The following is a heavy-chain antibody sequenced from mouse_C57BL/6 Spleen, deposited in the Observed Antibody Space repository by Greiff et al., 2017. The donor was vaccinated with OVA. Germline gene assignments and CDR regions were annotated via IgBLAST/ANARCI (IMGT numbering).Heavy chain of an antibody. CDR2: IYPGDGDT. V-gene: IGHV1-82*01. J-gene: IGHJ4*01. Sequence: QVQLKESGPELVKPGASVKISCKASGYAFSSSWMNWVKQRPGKGLEWIGRIYPGDGDTNYNGKFKGKATLTADKSSSTAYMQLSSLTSEDSAVYFCVRAHSSGPYYYAMDYWGQGTSVTVSS. CDR3: VRAHSSGPYYYAMDY. CDR1: GYAFSSSW. D-gene: IGHD3-2*02.